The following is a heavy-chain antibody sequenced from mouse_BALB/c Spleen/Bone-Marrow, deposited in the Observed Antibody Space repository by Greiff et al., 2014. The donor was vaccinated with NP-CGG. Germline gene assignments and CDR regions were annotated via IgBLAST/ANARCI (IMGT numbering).Heavy chain of an antibody. D-gene: IGHD1-2*01. V-gene: IGHV2-9*02. Sequence: VQGVESGPGLVAPSQSLSITCTVSGFSLTNYGVHWVRQPPGKGLEWLGVIWADGITNYNSALMSRLSISKDNSKSQVFFKMNSLQTDDTAMYYCARITTATGAMDYWGQGTSVTVSS. CDR2: IWADGIT. J-gene: IGHJ4*01. CDR3: ARITTATGAMDY. CDR1: GFSLTNYG.